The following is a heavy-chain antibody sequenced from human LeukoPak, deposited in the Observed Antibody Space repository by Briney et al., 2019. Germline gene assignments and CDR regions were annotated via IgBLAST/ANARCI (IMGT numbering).Heavy chain of an antibody. J-gene: IGHJ4*02. CDR2: ISGSGGST. D-gene: IGHD1-1*01. V-gene: IGHV3-23*01. Sequence: GGSLRLSCAASGFTLSSYAMSWVRQAPGKGLEWVSAISGSGGSTYYADSVKGRFTISRDISMNTVYLQMNNLRSEDTAVYYCARWDWKFWGQGILVTVSS. CDR3: ARWDWKF. CDR1: GFTLSSYA.